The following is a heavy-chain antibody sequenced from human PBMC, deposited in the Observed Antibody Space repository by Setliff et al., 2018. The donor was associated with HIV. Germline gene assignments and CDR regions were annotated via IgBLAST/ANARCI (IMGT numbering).Heavy chain of an antibody. D-gene: IGHD6-13*01. CDR1: GFSISSGYY. CDR3: ARDGGRTGYSSSSDQ. CDR2: IYHSGST. V-gene: IGHV4-38-2*02. Sequence: PSETLSLTCAVSGFSISSGYYWGWIRLPPGKGLEWIGTIYHSGSTYDSPSLMSRVTISVDTSKNQISLKLNYVTAADAAVYYCARDGGRTGYSSSSDQWGQGTLGTVSS. J-gene: IGHJ4*02.